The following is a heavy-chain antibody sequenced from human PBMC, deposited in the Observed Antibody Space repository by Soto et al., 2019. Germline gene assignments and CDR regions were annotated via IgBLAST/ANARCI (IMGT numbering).Heavy chain of an antibody. CDR2: ISSSSSYI. CDR1: GFTFSSYS. J-gene: IGHJ4*02. V-gene: IGHV3-21*01. Sequence: GGSLRLSCAASGFTFSSYSMNWVRQAPGKGLEWVSSISSSSSYIYYADSVKGRFTISRDNAKNSLYLQMNSLRAEDTAVYYCARDRSYYDILTGYENGVGDYWGQGTLVTVSS. D-gene: IGHD3-9*01. CDR3: ARDRSYYDILTGYENGVGDY.